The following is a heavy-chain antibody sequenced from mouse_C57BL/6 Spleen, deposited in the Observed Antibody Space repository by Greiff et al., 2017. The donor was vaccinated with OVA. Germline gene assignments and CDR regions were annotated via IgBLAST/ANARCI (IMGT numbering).Heavy chain of an antibody. D-gene: IGHD3-1*01. J-gene: IGHJ3*01. Sequence: QVQLQQPGAELVKPGASVKLSCKASGYTFTSYWMNWVKQRPGRGLEGIGRIDPNSGGTKYNEKIKSKATLTVSKPSITAYMHLISLTSEDSAVYYCARGAGPWFAYWGQGTLVTVSA. V-gene: IGHV1-72*01. CDR2: IDPNSGGT. CDR1: GYTFTSYW. CDR3: ARGAGPWFAY.